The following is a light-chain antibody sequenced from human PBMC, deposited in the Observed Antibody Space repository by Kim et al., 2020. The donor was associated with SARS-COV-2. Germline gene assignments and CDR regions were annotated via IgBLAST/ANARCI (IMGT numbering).Light chain of an antibody. CDR2: DVT. J-gene: IGLJ3*02. Sequence: QSALAQPASVSGSPGQSITISCTGTSGDVGGYDYVSWYRHHAGRAPKLMIYDVTKRPSEVSNRFSGSKSGNTASLTISGLQAEDEADYYCSSYTNTNAFWVFGGGTKLTVL. CDR1: SGDVGGYDY. CDR3: SSYTNTNAFWV. V-gene: IGLV2-14*03.